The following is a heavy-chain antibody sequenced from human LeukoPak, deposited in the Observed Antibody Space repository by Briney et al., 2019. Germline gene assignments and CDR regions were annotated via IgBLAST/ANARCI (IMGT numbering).Heavy chain of an antibody. CDR1: GFTFSGYA. CDR2: ISGRGIST. Sequence: GGSLRLSCGASGFTFSGYAMSWVRQAPGQGLEWVSGISGRGISTYYADSVKGRFSISRDNSKNTLYLEMNRLRAEDTAVFYCAKGGREMTSWYKFDYWGQGTLVTVSS. J-gene: IGHJ4*02. D-gene: IGHD6-13*01. CDR3: AKGGREMTSWYKFDY. V-gene: IGHV3-23*01.